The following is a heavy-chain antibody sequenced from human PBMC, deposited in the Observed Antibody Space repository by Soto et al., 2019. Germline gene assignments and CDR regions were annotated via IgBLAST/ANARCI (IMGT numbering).Heavy chain of an antibody. CDR2: IWYDGSNK. V-gene: IGHV3-33*01. CDR3: ARDKAVVVVAATDYYYYYYMDV. CDR1: GFTFSSYG. J-gene: IGHJ6*03. Sequence: QVQLVESGGGVVQPGRSLRLSCAASGFTFSSYGMHWVRQAPGKGLEWVAVIWYDGSNKYYADSVKGRFTISRDNSKNXXXXXXXXXXXEXXXXYXXARDKAVVVVAATDYYYYYYMDVWGKGTTVTVSS. D-gene: IGHD2-15*01.